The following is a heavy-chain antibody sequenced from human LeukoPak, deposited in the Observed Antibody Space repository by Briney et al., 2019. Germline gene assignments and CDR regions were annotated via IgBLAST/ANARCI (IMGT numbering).Heavy chain of an antibody. V-gene: IGHV4-34*01. CDR2: INHSGST. J-gene: IGHJ4*02. CDR3: ASGPGDY. CDR1: GGSFSGYY. D-gene: IGHD3-10*01. Sequence: NASETLSLTCAVYGGSFSGYYWSWIRQPPGKGLEWIGEINHSGSTNYNPSLKSRVTISVDTSKNQFSLKLSSVTAADTAVYYCASGPGDYWGQGTLVTVPS.